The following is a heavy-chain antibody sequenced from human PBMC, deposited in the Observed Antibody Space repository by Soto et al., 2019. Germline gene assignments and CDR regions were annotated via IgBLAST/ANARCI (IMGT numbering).Heavy chain of an antibody. D-gene: IGHD3-10*01. CDR2: VHHSWGS. CDR1: GGSISSYY. CDR3: ARQGFGPLHGLVDV. J-gene: IGHJ6*02. Sequence: QVQLQESGPGLVKPWETLSLSCTVSGGSISSYYWSWIRLPPGKPMEWIGYVHHSWGSSYNPSLQSRGAISLDKSKSQFSLELTSVTAADTAVYYCARQGFGPLHGLVDVWGQGTTVIVSS. V-gene: IGHV4-59*08.